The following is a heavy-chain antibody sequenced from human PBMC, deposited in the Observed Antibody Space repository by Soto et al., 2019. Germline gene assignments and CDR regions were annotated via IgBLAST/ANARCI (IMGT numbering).Heavy chain of an antibody. CDR1: GGSISSYY. V-gene: IGHV4-59*01. Sequence: QVQLQESGPGLVKPSETLSLTCTVSGGSISSYYWSWIRQPPGKGLEWIGCIYYSGNTDYNPSLKILLTISADPSNNQFSLKLTSVSAADTAVYYCATAKYYSSGSFHYWGQGTLVTVSS. CDR2: IYYSGNT. D-gene: IGHD3-10*01. CDR3: ATAKYYSSGSFHY. J-gene: IGHJ4*02.